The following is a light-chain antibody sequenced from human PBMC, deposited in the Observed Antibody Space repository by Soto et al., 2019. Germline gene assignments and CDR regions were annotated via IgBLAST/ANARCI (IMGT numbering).Light chain of an antibody. CDR3: LQDYNYPLT. CDR2: AAS. V-gene: IGKV1-6*01. CDR1: QGISSY. J-gene: IGKJ4*01. Sequence: AIQLTQSPSSLSASVGDRVTITCRASQGISSYLAWYQQKPGKAPKLLIYAASTLQSGVPSRFSGSGSGTDFTLTISSLQPEDFATYYCLQDYNYPLTFGGGTKVELK.